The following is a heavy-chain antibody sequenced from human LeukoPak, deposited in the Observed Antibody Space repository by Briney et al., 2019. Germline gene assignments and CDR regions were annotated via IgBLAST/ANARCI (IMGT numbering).Heavy chain of an antibody. V-gene: IGHV4-34*01. D-gene: IGHD2-15*01. J-gene: IGHJ4*02. CDR2: INHSGST. CDR3: ARLGYCSGGSCLGNDY. Sequence: GSLRLSCAASGFTFSTYSMNWIRQPPGKGLEWIGEINHSGSTNYNPPLKSRVTISVDTSKNQFSLKLSSVTAADTAVYYCARLGYCSGGSCLGNDYWGQGTLVTVSS. CDR1: GFTFSTYS.